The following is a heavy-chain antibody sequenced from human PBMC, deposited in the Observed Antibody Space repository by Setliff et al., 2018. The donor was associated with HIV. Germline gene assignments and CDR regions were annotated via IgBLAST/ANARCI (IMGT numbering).Heavy chain of an antibody. D-gene: IGHD3-3*01. CDR3: ARREEPNSNNFWSGYSGFDY. Sequence: PSETLSLTCTVSGGSISSGSNYWSRIRQPAGKGLEWIGRIYTSGSTNYNPSLKSRVTISVDTSKNQFSLKLRSVTAADTAVYYCARREEPNSNNFWSGYSGFDYWGQGTLVTVSS. CDR2: IYTSGST. CDR1: GGSISSGSNY. J-gene: IGHJ4*02. V-gene: IGHV4-61*02.